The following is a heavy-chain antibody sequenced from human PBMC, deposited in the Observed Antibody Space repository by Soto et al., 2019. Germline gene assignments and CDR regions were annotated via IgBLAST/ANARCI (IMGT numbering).Heavy chain of an antibody. CDR2: ISGSGGTT. J-gene: IGHJ3*01. Sequence: EVQLLESGGGLVQPGGSLRLSCAASGFTFSNYAMNWVRQSPGKGREWVSAISGSGGTTYYADSVKGRFAISRDNSKNTLYLHLNSLRAGDTDVYYCASRGAEESWCSSARCFLIAFDLWGQGARVTVSS. CDR1: GFTFSNYA. V-gene: IGHV3-23*01. CDR3: ASRGAEESWCSSARCFLIAFDL. D-gene: IGHD2-2*01.